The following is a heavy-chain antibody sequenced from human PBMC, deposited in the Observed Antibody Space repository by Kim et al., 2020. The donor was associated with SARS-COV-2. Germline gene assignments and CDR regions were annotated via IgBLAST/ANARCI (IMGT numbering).Heavy chain of an antibody. CDR2: IYHSGST. Sequence: SETLSLTCAVSGGSISSSNWWSWVRQPPGKGLEWIGEIYHSGSTNYNPSLKSRVTISVDKSKNQFSLKLSSVTAADTAVYYCARDWIRAEGEPRMAWFDPWGQATQVTVSA. CDR1: GGSISSSNW. V-gene: IGHV4-4*02. CDR3: ARDWIRAEGEPRMAWFDP. J-gene: IGHJ5*02. D-gene: IGHD1-26*01.